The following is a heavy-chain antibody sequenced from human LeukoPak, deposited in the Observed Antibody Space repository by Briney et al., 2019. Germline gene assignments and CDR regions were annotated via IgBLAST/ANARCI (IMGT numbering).Heavy chain of an antibody. V-gene: IGHV3-30*18. D-gene: IGHD3-22*01. CDR2: ISYDGSNK. CDR3: AKAGYYDSSAYSGAFDI. CDR1: GFTFSSYG. J-gene: IGHJ3*02. Sequence: GRSLRLSCAASGFTFSSYGMHWVRQAPGKGLEWVAVISYDGSNKYYADSVRGRFTISRDNSKNTLYLQMNSLRAEDTAVYYCAKAGYYDSSAYSGAFDIWGQGTMVTVSS.